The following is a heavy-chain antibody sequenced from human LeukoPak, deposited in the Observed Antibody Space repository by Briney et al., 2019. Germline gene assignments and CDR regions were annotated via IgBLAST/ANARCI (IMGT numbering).Heavy chain of an antibody. CDR1: GFTFINFG. CDR2: INQDGTET. V-gene: IGHV3-7*04. Sequence: PGGSLRLSCAASGFTFINFGWGGAGQAPGNGLEGVANINQDGTETNYVDSVKGRFTISRDNAKKSPWLQMNTLRAEDTAVYYCARDYSSGWSGFWGRGTLVTVSS. D-gene: IGHD6-19*01. J-gene: IGHJ4*02. CDR3: ARDYSSGWSGF.